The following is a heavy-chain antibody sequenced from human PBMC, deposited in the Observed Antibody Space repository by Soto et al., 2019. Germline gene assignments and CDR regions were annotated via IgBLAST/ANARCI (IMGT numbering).Heavy chain of an antibody. CDR2: ISAYNGNT. D-gene: IGHD3-3*01. J-gene: IGHJ4*02. Sequence: QVQLVQSGAEVKKPGSSVMVACKASGYTFTSYGISWVRQAPGQGLEWMGWISAYNGNTNYAQKLQGRVTMTTDTSTSTAYMELRSLRSDDTAVDYCAFCGSGYYPLWYWCQGTLVTVSS. V-gene: IGHV1-18*04. CDR3: AFCGSGYYPLWY. CDR1: GYTFTSYG.